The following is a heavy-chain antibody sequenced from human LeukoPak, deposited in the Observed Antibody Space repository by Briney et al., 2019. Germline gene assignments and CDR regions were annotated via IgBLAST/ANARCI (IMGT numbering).Heavy chain of an antibody. Sequence: GGSLRLSCAASGFTFSSYGVHWVRRAPGKGLGWVAVISCDGSNKYDAGSVKGRFPSCSDNSKNTRYLQMNRLKAEDTALYYCAKGGVGGRCHYWGQGTLLTVSS. CDR1: GFTFSSYG. J-gene: IGHJ4*02. D-gene: IGHD1-26*01. V-gene: IGHV3-30*18. CDR2: ISCDGSNK. CDR3: AKGGVGGRCHY.